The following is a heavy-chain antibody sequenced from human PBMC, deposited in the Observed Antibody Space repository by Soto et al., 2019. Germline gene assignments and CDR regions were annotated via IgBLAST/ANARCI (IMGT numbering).Heavy chain of an antibody. CDR3: ARSGAYCTSITCLFDSF. J-gene: IGHJ4*02. CDR1: GYTFTSYG. Sequence: ASVKVSCEASGYTFTSYGYACVRQAPGQGLEWMGWISTYNGDTNYAQKFQDRVTLTTDTSTTTAHMELRNLGSDDTAVYYCARSGAYCTSITCLFDSFWGLGTLVTVSS. D-gene: IGHD2-8*01. V-gene: IGHV1-18*01. CDR2: ISTYNGDT.